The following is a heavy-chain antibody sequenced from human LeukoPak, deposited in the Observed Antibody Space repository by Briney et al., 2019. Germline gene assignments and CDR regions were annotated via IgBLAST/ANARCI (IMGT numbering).Heavy chain of an antibody. CDR3: ARGNLFDY. CDR1: GYTFTRYY. D-gene: IGHD4-11*01. J-gene: IGHJ4*02. CDR2: INPSGGST. V-gene: IGHV1-46*01. Sequence: GASVKVSCKASGYTFTRYYIHWVRQAPGQGLEWMGIINPSGGSTTYAQKFQGRVTMTRDTSTTIVYMELSSLRSDDTAVYYCARGNLFDYWGQGTLVTVSS.